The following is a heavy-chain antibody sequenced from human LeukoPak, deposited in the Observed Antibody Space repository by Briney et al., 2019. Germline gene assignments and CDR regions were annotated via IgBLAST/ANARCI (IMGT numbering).Heavy chain of an antibody. CDR1: GGTFSSYA. Sequence: SVKVSCKASGGTFSSYAISWVRQAPGQGLEWMGGIIPIFGTANYAQKFQGRVTITTDESTSIAYMELSSLRSEDTAVYYCARGAAYCGGDCSNNWFDPWGQGTLVTVSS. D-gene: IGHD2-21*02. V-gene: IGHV1-69*05. CDR3: ARGAAYCGGDCSNNWFDP. CDR2: IIPIFGTA. J-gene: IGHJ5*02.